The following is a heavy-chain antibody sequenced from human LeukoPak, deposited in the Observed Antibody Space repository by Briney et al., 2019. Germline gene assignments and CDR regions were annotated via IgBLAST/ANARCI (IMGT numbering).Heavy chain of an antibody. D-gene: IGHD4-17*01. CDR1: GGSISSSSYY. J-gene: IGHJ2*01. V-gene: IGHV4-39*01. CDR2: IYYSGST. Sequence: SETLSLTCTVSGGSISSSSYYWGWIRQPPGKGLEWIGSIYYSGSTYYNPSLKSRVTISVDTSKNQFSLKLSSVTAVDTAVYYCARRDGDYWYFDLWGRGTLVTVSS. CDR3: ARRDGDYWYFDL.